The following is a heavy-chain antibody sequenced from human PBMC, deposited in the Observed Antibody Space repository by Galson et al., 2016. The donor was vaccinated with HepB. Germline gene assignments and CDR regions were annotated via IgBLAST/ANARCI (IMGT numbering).Heavy chain of an antibody. CDR1: GFTFSSHT. V-gene: IGHV3-30-3*01. CDR3: AKGARGYLDY. CDR2: ISSEGSRT. Sequence: SLRLSCAASGFTFSSHTMHWVRQAPGKGLEWVAVISSEGSRTDYADSVKGRFTISRDISKNTLFLQMNSLRVEDTAVYYCAKGARGYLDYWGQGTLVTVSS. J-gene: IGHJ4*02.